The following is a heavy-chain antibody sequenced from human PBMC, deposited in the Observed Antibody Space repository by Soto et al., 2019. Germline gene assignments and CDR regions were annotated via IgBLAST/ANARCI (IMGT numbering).Heavy chain of an antibody. V-gene: IGHV3-11*01. CDR3: ASDPYYYASGY. Sequence: GGSLRLSCAAYGFTFSDLYMTWIRQAPGKGLEWVSYISGGGETIHYADSVKGRFTVSRDNSRNSLYLQMNSLRAEDTAVYYCASDPYYYASGYWGQGTLVTVSS. CDR2: ISGGGETI. CDR1: GFTFSDLY. J-gene: IGHJ4*02. D-gene: IGHD3-10*01.